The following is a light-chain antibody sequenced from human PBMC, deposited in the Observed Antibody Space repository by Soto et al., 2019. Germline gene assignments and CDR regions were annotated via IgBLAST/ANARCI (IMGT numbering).Light chain of an antibody. CDR3: QQYVTSPWA. V-gene: IGKV3-20*01. J-gene: IGKJ1*01. CDR1: QSVSSSF. CDR2: GAS. Sequence: DIVLRQSPGTLSLSPGQRATLSCRASQSVSSSFLAWYQQKPGQAPRLLIYGASNRATGIPDRFSGSGSGTDFTLTISRLEPEDFAVYYCQQYVTSPWAFGQGTKVDIK.